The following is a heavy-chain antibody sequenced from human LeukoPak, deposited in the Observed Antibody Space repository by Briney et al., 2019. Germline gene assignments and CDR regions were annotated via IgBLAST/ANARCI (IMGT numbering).Heavy chain of an antibody. V-gene: IGHV1-46*01. D-gene: IGHD3-22*01. CDR1: GYTFTGYY. J-gene: IGHJ6*03. Sequence: ASVKVSCKASGYTFTGYYMHWVRQAPGQGLEWMGIINPSGGSTSYAQKFQGRVTMTRDTSTSTVYMELSSLRSEDTAVYYCAREAYYYDSSGYPIEYYYYYYMDVWGKGTTVTISS. CDR3: AREAYYYDSSGYPIEYYYYYYMDV. CDR2: INPSGGST.